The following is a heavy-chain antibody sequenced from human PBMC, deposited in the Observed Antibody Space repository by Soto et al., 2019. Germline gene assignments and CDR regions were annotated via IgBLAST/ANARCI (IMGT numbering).Heavy chain of an antibody. CDR1: GYTFTSYA. CDR2: INAGNGNT. Sequence: GASVKVSCKASGYTFTSYAMHWVRQAPGQRLEWMGWINAGNGNTKYSQKFQGRVTITRDTSASTAYMELSSLRSEDTAVYYCARSYGPPAIYYCYYYMDVWGKGTTVTVSS. V-gene: IGHV1-3*01. CDR3: ARSYGPPAIYYCYYYMDV. D-gene: IGHD5-18*01. J-gene: IGHJ6*03.